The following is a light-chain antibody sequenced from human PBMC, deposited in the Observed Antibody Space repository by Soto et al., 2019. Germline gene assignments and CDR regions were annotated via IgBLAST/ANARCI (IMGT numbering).Light chain of an antibody. CDR3: QQYNSYLWT. J-gene: IGKJ1*01. CDR2: KAS. CDR1: QSISSW. V-gene: IGKV1-5*03. Sequence: DIQMTQSPSTLSASVGDRVIITCRASQSISSWLAWYQQKPGKAPKLLIYKASSLESGVPSRFSGRGSGTEFTLTISSLQPDDFATYYCQQYNSYLWTFGQGTKVEIK.